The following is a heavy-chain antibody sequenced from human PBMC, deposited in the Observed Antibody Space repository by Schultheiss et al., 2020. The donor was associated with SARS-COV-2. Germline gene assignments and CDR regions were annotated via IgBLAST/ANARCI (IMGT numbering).Heavy chain of an antibody. Sequence: SQTLSLTCTVSGGSISSGGYYWSWIRQHPGKGLEWIGYIYYSGSTYYNPSLKSRLTISVDTSKNHFSLKLSSVTAADTAVYYCAREHMRQWLGDYYYYGMDVWGQGTTVTVSS. CDR3: AREHMRQWLGDYYYYGMDV. CDR1: GGSISSGGYY. CDR2: IYYSGST. D-gene: IGHD6-19*01. J-gene: IGHJ6*02. V-gene: IGHV4-31*03.